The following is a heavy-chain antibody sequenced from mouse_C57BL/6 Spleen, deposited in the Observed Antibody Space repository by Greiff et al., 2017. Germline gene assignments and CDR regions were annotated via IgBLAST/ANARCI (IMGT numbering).Heavy chain of an antibody. CDR2: ISYDGSN. D-gene: IGHD4-1*01. CDR1: GYSITSGYY. CDR3: ARGDWDDAMDY. Sequence: EVKLTESGPGLVKPSQSLSLTCSVTGYSITSGYYWNWIRQFPGNKLEWMGYISYDGSNNYNPSLKNRISITRDTSKNQFFLKLNSVTTEDTATYYCARGDWDDAMDYWGQGTSVTVSS. J-gene: IGHJ4*01. V-gene: IGHV3-6*01.